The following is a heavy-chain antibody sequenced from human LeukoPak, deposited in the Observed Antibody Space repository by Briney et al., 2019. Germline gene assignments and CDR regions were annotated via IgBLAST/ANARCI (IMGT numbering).Heavy chain of an antibody. V-gene: IGHV3-23*01. CDR1: GFIFSNYA. D-gene: IGHD4-17*01. CDR2: VVGSGDTT. Sequence: GGSLRLSCAASGFIFSNYAMSWVRQAPGEGLEWVSSVVGSGDTTHYADSVKGRFTISRDNSKNTLHLQMNSLRAEDTAIYYCAKFGFWIRGDYDFNYWGQGTLVTVSS. CDR3: AKFGFWIRGDYDFNY. J-gene: IGHJ4*02.